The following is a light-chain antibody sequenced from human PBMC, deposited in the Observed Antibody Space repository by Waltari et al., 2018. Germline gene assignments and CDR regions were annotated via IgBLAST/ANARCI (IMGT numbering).Light chain of an antibody. Sequence: DLQMTQSHSSLSASVVDRLTITLQTSQGINYFLNWFHQRPGKAPAPLIYDASNLETGVPSRFSGSGSGTDFTFTISSVQPEDIATYYCQQHYSLPITFGQGTRLEIK. CDR2: DAS. CDR1: QGINYF. CDR3: QQHYSLPIT. V-gene: IGKV1-33*01. J-gene: IGKJ5*01.